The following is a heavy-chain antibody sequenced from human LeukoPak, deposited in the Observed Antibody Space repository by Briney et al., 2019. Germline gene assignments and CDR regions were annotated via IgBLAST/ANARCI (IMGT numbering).Heavy chain of an antibody. CDR3: ARQELTVTRSDYYYGMDV. V-gene: IGHV3-33*01. CDR2: IWYDGSNK. D-gene: IGHD4-17*01. Sequence: GGSLRLSCAASRFTFSSYGMHWVRQAPGKGLEWVAVIWYDGSNKYHADSVKGRFTISRDNSKNTLYLQMNSLRAEDTAVYYCARQELTVTRSDYYYGMDVWGQGTTVTVSS. CDR1: RFTFSSYG. J-gene: IGHJ6*02.